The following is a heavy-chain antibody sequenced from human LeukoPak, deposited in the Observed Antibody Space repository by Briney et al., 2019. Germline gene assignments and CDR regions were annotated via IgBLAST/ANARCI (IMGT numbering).Heavy chain of an antibody. CDR2: IYYSGST. CDR3: ARGRQWLVEGVYYYYYGMDV. D-gene: IGHD6-19*01. CDR1: GGSISGYY. J-gene: IGHJ6*02. Sequence: SETLSLTCAVSGGSISGYYWSWIRQPPGQGLEWIGYIYYSGSTNYNPSLESRVTISVDTPKNQFSLKLSSVTAADTAVYYCARGRQWLVEGVYYYYYGMDVWGQGTTVTVSS. V-gene: IGHV4-59*12.